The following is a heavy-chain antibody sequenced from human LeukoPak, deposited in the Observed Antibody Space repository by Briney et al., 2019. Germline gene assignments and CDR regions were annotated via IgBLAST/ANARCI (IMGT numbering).Heavy chain of an antibody. Sequence: SETLSLTCTVSGFSISSGYYWGWIRQPPGKGLQWIGSIYYSGSTYSNPSLKSRVTISVDTSKNQFSLKLSSVTAADTAVYYCARDVGHSNSGSYYNGEFDYWGQGTLVTVSS. CDR2: IYYSGST. V-gene: IGHV4-38-2*02. CDR3: ARDVGHSNSGSYYNGEFDY. J-gene: IGHJ4*02. CDR1: GFSISSGYY. D-gene: IGHD3-10*01.